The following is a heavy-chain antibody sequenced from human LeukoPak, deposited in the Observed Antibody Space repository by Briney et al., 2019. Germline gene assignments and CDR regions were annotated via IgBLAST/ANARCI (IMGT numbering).Heavy chain of an antibody. CDR2: ISHTGST. CDR3: AINWVYFDY. Sequence: SETLSLTCTVSGDSISSSNWWNWVRLPPGKGLDWIGEISHTGSTKYSPSLKDRVTISKDNSKNQFSLKLNSVTAADTAVYYCAINWVYFDYWGQGTLVTVSS. D-gene: IGHD7-27*01. V-gene: IGHV4-4*02. CDR1: GDSISSSNW. J-gene: IGHJ4*02.